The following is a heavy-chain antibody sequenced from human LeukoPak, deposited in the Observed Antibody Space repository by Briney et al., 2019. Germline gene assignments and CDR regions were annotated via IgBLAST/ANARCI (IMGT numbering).Heavy chain of an antibody. J-gene: IGHJ4*02. CDR3: AKDNGIVAPSIPLDY. Sequence: PGGSLRLSCVGSGFIFRNYPMYWVRQAPGKGLEWVAVISYDGNTQYYADSVKGRFTLSRDNSKNTLYLQMNSLRAEDTAVYYCAKDNGIVAPSIPLDYWGQGTLVTVSS. V-gene: IGHV3-30*04. CDR2: ISYDGNTQ. CDR1: GFIFRNYP. D-gene: IGHD5-12*01.